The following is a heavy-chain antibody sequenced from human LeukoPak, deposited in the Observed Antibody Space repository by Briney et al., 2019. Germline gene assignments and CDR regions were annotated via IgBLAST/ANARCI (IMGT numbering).Heavy chain of an antibody. Sequence: GGSLRLSCAASGFTFSYVWMSWVRQASGKGLEWVGRIQSIAHGGATDYAAPVKGRFSISRDDSRSTLYLQMNNLNTEDTAVYYCTEGNAIWGQGTLVTVAS. CDR2: IQSIAHGGAT. CDR1: GFTFSYVW. J-gene: IGHJ3*02. CDR3: TEGNAI. V-gene: IGHV3-15*01.